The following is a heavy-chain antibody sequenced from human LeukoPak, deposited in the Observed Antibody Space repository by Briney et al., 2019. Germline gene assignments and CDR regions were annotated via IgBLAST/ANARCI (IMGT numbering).Heavy chain of an antibody. CDR2: IYTSGST. CDR3: ARLHRGSGSYVY. V-gene: IGHV4-59*10. Sequence: KPSETLSLTCAVYGGSFSGYYWSWFRQPAGKGLEWIGRIYTSGSTNYNPSLKSRVTMSVDTSKNQFSLKLSSVTAADTAVYYCARLHRGSGSYVYWGQGTLVTVSS. J-gene: IGHJ4*02. CDR1: GGSFSGYY. D-gene: IGHD3-10*01.